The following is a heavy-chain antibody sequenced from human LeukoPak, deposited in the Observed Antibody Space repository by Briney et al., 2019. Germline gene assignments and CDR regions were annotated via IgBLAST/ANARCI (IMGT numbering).Heavy chain of an antibody. CDR1: GGSISSYY. V-gene: IGHV4-59*01. CDR3: ARTVASITIFGVDLNWFDP. CDR2: IYYSGST. J-gene: IGHJ5*02. Sequence: SETLSLTCTVSGGSISSYYWSWIRQPPGKGLEWIRYIYYSGSTNYNPSLKSRVTISVDTSKNQFSLKLSSVTAADTAVYYCARTVASITIFGVDLNWFDPWGQGTLVTVSS. D-gene: IGHD3-3*01.